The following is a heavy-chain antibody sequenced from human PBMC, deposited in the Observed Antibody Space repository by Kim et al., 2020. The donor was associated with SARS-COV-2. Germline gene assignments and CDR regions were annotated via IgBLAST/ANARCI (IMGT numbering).Heavy chain of an antibody. CDR3: ATGGGLRYFDWSFDY. Sequence: QKFQCRVTMTEDTSTDTAYMELSSLRSEDTAVYYCATGGGLRYFDWSFDYWGQGTLVTVSS. V-gene: IGHV1-24*01. D-gene: IGHD3-9*01. J-gene: IGHJ4*02.